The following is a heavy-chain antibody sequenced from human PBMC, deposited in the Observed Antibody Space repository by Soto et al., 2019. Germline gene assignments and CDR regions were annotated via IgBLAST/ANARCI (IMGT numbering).Heavy chain of an antibody. V-gene: IGHV4-59*01. J-gene: IGHJ6*02. CDR2: IYYSGST. Sequence: SETLSLTCTVSGGSISSYYWSWIRQPPGKGLEWIGYIYYSGSTNYNPSLKSRVTISVDTSKNQFSLKLSSVTAADTAVYYCARTIITIFGEDGMDVWGQGTTVTVSS. CDR3: ARTIITIFGEDGMDV. D-gene: IGHD3-3*01. CDR1: GGSISSYY.